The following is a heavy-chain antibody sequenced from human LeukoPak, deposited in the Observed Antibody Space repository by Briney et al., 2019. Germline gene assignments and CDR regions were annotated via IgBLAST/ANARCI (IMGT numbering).Heavy chain of an antibody. V-gene: IGHV3-48*03. CDR1: GFTFRSYE. Sequence: GGSLRLSCAASGFTFRSYEMNWVRQAPGKGLEWLSYISSSGSTKYYADSVKGRFTISRDNAKNSLYLQMNSLRAEDTAVYYCARVNSPGAFDIWGQGTMVTVPS. J-gene: IGHJ3*02. D-gene: IGHD4-23*01. CDR3: ARVNSPGAFDI. CDR2: ISSSGSTK.